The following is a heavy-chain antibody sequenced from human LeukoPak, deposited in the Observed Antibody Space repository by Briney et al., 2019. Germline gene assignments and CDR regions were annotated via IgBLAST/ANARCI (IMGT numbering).Heavy chain of an antibody. CDR3: ARRTRLGAFDF. D-gene: IGHD7-27*01. Sequence: SETLSLTCTVSGSGGSISNYYWSWIRQPPGKGLEWIGYIYYSGSANHNPSLKSRVTMSVDTSKNQLSLKLSSVTAADTAVYYCARRTRLGAFDFWGQGTMVTVSS. J-gene: IGHJ3*01. CDR1: GSGGSISNYY. V-gene: IGHV4-59*01. CDR2: IYYSGSA.